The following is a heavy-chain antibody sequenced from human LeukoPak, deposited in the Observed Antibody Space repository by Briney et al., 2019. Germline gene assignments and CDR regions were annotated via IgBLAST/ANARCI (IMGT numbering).Heavy chain of an antibody. Sequence: ASVKVSCKASGGTFSSYAISWVRQAPGQGLEWMGGIIPIFGTANYAQKFQGRVTITADESTSTAYMELSSLRSEDTAVYYCARDPLGLVDYYYGMDVWGQGTTVTVSS. CDR2: IIPIFGTA. CDR1: GGTFSSYA. V-gene: IGHV1-69*13. J-gene: IGHJ6*02. CDR3: ARDPLGLVDYYYGMDV. D-gene: IGHD6-19*01.